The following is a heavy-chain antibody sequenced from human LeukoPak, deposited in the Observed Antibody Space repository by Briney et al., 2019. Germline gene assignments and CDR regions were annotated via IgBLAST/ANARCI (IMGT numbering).Heavy chain of an antibody. CDR3: ASSVVDAGSSWQRDYYYYGMDV. Sequence: KPGGSLRLSCAASGFTFSDYYMSWIRQAPGKGLEWVSYISSSSSYTNYADSVKGRFTISRDNAKNSLYLQMNSLRAEDTAVYYCASSVVDAGSSWQRDYYYYGMDVWGQGTTVTVSS. V-gene: IGHV3-11*06. CDR2: ISSSSSYT. J-gene: IGHJ6*02. D-gene: IGHD6-13*01. CDR1: GFTFSDYY.